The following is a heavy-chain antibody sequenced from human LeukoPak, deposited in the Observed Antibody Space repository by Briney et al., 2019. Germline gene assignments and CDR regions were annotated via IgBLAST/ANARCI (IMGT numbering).Heavy chain of an antibody. CDR1: GFTFSSYE. Sequence: GGSLRLSCAASGFTFSSYEMNWVRQAPGKGLEWVSYISSSGSTIYYADSVKGRFTISRDNSKNTLYLQMNSLRAEDTAVYYCAKRANYYGSGSTPYYYYYMDVWGKGTTVTISS. J-gene: IGHJ6*03. CDR2: ISSSGSTI. D-gene: IGHD3-10*01. V-gene: IGHV3-48*03. CDR3: AKRANYYGSGSTPYYYYYMDV.